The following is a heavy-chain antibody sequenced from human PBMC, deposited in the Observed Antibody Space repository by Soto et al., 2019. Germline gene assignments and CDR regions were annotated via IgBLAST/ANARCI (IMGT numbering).Heavy chain of an antibody. CDR2: AYYSEST. V-gene: IGHV4-34*01. CDR3: ARHRNWKVDY. D-gene: IGHD1-1*01. CDR1: GGSFSGYY. J-gene: IGHJ4*02. Sequence: SETLSLTCAVYGGSFSGYYWSWIRQPPGRGLEWIGSAYYSESTYYNPSLKSRVTISVDTSKNQFSLKVSSVTAADTAVYYCARHRNWKVDYWGQGTLVTVSS.